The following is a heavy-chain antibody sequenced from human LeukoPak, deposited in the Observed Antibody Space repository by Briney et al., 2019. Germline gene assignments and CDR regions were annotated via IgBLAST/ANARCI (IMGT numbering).Heavy chain of an antibody. CDR1: GFTFSSYA. V-gene: IGHV3-30-3*01. D-gene: IGHD2-15*01. Sequence: AGGSLRLSCSASGFTFSSYAMHWVRQAPGKGLEWVAVISYDGSNKYYADSVKGRFTISRDNSKNTLYLQMNSLRAEDTAVHYCARDLRGGHFDYWGQGTLVTVSS. J-gene: IGHJ4*02. CDR2: ISYDGSNK. CDR3: ARDLRGGHFDY.